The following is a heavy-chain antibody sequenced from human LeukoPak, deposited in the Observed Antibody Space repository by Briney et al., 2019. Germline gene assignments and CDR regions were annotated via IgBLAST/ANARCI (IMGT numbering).Heavy chain of an antibody. V-gene: IGHV4-59*01. CDR2: IYYSGST. D-gene: IGHD3/OR15-3a*01. J-gene: IGHJ4*02. CDR3: ARDRMIFGA. CDR1: GGSISSYY. Sequence: SETLSLTCTVSGGSISSYYWSWIRQPPGKGLEWIGYIYYSGSTNYNPSLKSRVTISVDTSKNQFSLKLSSVTAADTAVYYCARDRMIFGAWGQGTLVTVSS.